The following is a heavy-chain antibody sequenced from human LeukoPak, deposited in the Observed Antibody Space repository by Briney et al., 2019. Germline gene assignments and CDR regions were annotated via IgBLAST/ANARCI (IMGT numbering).Heavy chain of an antibody. V-gene: IGHV3-49*03. CDR2: IRSKAYGGTT. D-gene: IGHD5-24*01. J-gene: IGHJ4*02. Sequence: SLRLSCTASGFTFGDYAMTWFRQAPGKGLEWVGFIRSKAYGGTTEYAASVKGRFTISRDDSKSIAYLQMNSLKTEDTAVYYCTRRGRDGYNPPDYWGQGTLVTVSS. CDR3: TRRGRDGYNPPDY. CDR1: GFTFGDYA.